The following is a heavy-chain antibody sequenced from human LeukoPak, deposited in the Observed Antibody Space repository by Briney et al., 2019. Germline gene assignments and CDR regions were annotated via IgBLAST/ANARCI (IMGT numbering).Heavy chain of an antibody. CDR3: AKDRNHGDYDDAFGK. Sequence: LAGGSLRLSCAASGFTFSSYAMSWVRQAPGKGLEWVSAISGSGGSTYYADSVKGRFTISRDNSKNTLYLQMNSLRAEDTAIYYCAKDRNHGDYDDAFGKWGQGTMVTVSS. V-gene: IGHV3-23*01. D-gene: IGHD4-17*01. CDR1: GFTFSSYA. CDR2: ISGSGGST. J-gene: IGHJ3*02.